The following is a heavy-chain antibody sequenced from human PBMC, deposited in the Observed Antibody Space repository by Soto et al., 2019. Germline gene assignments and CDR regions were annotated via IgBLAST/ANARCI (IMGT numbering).Heavy chain of an antibody. CDR1: GDIFTNFD. CDR2: MRANSGDT. D-gene: IGHD3-3*02. Sequence: QVQLVQPGAEVRKPGASVKVSCKASGDIFTNFDFNWVRQATGQGLEWIGWMRANSGDTGHDQKFQCRDSITRAPSMCPASLALSRLSAEDTALYYCARYIYGQGFKAWRQRTLVLVSS. J-gene: IGHJ5*02. CDR3: ARYIYGQGFKA. V-gene: IGHV1-8*01.